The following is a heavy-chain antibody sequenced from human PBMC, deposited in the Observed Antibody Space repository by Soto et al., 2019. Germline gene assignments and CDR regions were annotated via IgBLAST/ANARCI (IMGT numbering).Heavy chain of an antibody. D-gene: IGHD5-18*01. CDR2: ISWDGDNT. CDR3: ANDNQGFPPVGKTVQLRYFDY. J-gene: IGHJ4*02. CDR1: GFTFDDYT. V-gene: IGHV3-43*01. Sequence: GGSLRLSCAASGFTFDDYTMHWVRQAPGKGLEWVSLISWDGDNTNYKDSLRGRFTISRDNSKNTSYLQMNSLRTEDTALYYCANDNQGFPPVGKTVQLRYFDYWGQGTLVTVSS.